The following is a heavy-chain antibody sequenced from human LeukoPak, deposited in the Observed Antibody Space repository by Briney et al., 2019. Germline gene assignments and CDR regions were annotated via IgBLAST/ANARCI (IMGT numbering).Heavy chain of an antibody. CDR2: IYYSGST. CDR3: ARLVGAHFDY. V-gene: IGHV4-59*01. J-gene: IGHJ4*02. Sequence: NSSETLSLTCTVSGGPISSCYWSWIRQPPGKGLEWIGYIYYSGSTNYNPSLKSRVTISVDTSKNQFSLKLTSLTTADTAVYYCARLVGAHFDYWGQGTLVTVSS. CDR1: GGPISSCY. D-gene: IGHD1-26*01.